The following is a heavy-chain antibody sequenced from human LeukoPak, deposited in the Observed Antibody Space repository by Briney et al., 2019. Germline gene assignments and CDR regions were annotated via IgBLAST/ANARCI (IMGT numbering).Heavy chain of an antibody. CDR2: IGSSSVYI. Sequence: AGGSLRLSCVGSGFIFSSYRMNWVRQAPGKGLDWVSSIGSSSVYIYDADSVKGRFTTSRDNAKNSLYLEMNSLRVEDTAVYYCTTGPGALADYWGQGTLVTVSS. D-gene: IGHD4-17*01. V-gene: IGHV3-21*01. J-gene: IGHJ4*02. CDR1: GFIFSSYR. CDR3: TTGPGALADY.